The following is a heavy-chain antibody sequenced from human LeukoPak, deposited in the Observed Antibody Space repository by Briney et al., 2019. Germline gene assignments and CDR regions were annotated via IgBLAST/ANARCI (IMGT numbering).Heavy chain of an antibody. Sequence: GGSLRLSCAASGFTFSSYWMGWVRQAPGKGLEWVANIKQDGSEKYYVDSVKGRFTISRDNAKNSLYLQMNSLRAEDTAVYYCARENPLGAGDFDYWGQGTLVTVSS. CDR1: GFTFSSYW. V-gene: IGHV3-7*01. J-gene: IGHJ4*02. CDR2: IKQDGSEK. D-gene: IGHD3-10*01. CDR3: ARENPLGAGDFDY.